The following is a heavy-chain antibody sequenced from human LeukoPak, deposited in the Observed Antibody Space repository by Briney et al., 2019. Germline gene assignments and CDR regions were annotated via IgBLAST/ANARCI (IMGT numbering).Heavy chain of an antibody. CDR3: ARVEYSGWNLEY. V-gene: IGHV3-7*01. Sequence: PGGSLRLSCAASGSTFRSYWMSRVRQAPGKGLEWVANINQGGSVQYYMDSVKGRFTISRDDAKNSLYVQMNSLRDEDTAVYYCARVEYSGWNLEYWGQGTLVTVSS. D-gene: IGHD5-12*01. J-gene: IGHJ4*02. CDR1: GSTFRSYW. CDR2: INQGGSVQ.